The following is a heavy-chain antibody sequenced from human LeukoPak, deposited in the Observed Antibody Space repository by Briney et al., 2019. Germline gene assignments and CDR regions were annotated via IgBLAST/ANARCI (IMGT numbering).Heavy chain of an antibody. CDR3: ARESRGGVPREP. D-gene: IGHD3-10*01. CDR1: GYTFTSYG. J-gene: IGHJ5*02. CDR2: INPNSGGT. Sequence: ASVKVSCKASGYTFTSYGISWVRQAPGQGLEWMGWINPNSGGTNYAQKFQGRVTMTRDTSISTAYMELSRLRSDDTAVYYCARESRGGVPREPWGQGTLVTVSS. V-gene: IGHV1-2*02.